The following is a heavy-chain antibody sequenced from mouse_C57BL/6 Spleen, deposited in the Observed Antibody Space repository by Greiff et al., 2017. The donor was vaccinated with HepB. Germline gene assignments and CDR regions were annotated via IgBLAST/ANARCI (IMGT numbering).Heavy chain of an antibody. J-gene: IGHJ3*01. Sequence: QVQLKESGAELVRPGASVKLSCKASGYTFTDYYINWVKQRPGQGLEWIARIYPGSGNTYYNEKFKGKATLTAEKSSSTAYMQLSSLTSEDSAVYFCARDYYDYSWFAYWGQGTLVTVSA. CDR2: IYPGSGNT. D-gene: IGHD2-4*01. CDR3: ARDYYDYSWFAY. V-gene: IGHV1-76*01. CDR1: GYTFTDYY.